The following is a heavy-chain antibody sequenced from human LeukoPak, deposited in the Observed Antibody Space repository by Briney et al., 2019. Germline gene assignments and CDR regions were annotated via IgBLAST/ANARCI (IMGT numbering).Heavy chain of an antibody. D-gene: IGHD3-10*01. CDR1: GYTFTSYA. CDR3: ARDPSSWITMVRGVIPYFDY. V-gene: IGHV7-4-1*02. CDR2: INTNTGNP. J-gene: IGHJ4*02. Sequence: GASVKVSCKASGYTFTSYAMNWVRQAPGQGLEWMGWINTNTGNPTYAQGFTGWFVFSLDTSVSTAYLQISSLKAEDTAVYYCARDPSSWITMVRGVIPYFDYWGQGTLVTVSS.